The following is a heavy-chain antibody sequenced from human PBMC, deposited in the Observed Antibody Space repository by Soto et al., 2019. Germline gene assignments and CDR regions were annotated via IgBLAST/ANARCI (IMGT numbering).Heavy chain of an antibody. CDR3: AKDFYYDSSGFQYYYYGMDV. J-gene: IGHJ6*02. Sequence: GGSLRLSCAASGFNFSSNAMNWVRQAPGKGLEWVSPISGDGGSTYYADSVKGRFTISRDNSKNSLYLQMNSLRTEDTALYYCAKDFYYDSSGFQYYYYGMDVWGQGTTVTVSS. CDR2: ISGDGGST. CDR1: GFNFSSNA. V-gene: IGHV3-43*02. D-gene: IGHD3-22*01.